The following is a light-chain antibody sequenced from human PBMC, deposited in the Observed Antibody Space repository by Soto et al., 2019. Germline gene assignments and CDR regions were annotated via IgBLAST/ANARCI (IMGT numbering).Light chain of an antibody. Sequence: DIHMTQSPSSLSVSVVDRFTITFQASEDISKFLTWYQQKPGKAPKLLISEVSNLETGVPSRFSGSGSGTDFTLTISSLQPDDIATYYCHQYEDLPRTFGQGTRLEIK. J-gene: IGKJ5*01. CDR3: HQYEDLPRT. V-gene: IGKV1-33*01. CDR1: EDISKF. CDR2: EVS.